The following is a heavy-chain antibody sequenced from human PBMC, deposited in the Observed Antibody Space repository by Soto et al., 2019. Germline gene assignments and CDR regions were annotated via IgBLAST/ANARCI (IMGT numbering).Heavy chain of an antibody. CDR3: ARRYYDFWSGYPGTNNYYYMDV. J-gene: IGHJ6*03. Sequence: ASVKVSCKASGYTFTSYDISWVRQAPGQGLEWMGWISAYNGNTNYAQKLQGRVTMTTDTSTSTAYMELRSLRSDDTAVYYCARRYYDFWSGYPGTNNYYYMDVWGKGTTVTVSS. V-gene: IGHV1-18*01. CDR1: GYTFTSYD. CDR2: ISAYNGNT. D-gene: IGHD3-3*01.